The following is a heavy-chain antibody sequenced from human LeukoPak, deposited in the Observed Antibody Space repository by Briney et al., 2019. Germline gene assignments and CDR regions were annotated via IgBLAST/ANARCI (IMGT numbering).Heavy chain of an antibody. CDR2: SDYSGST. D-gene: IGHD1-7*01. CDR3: ARKWNYGDY. V-gene: IGHV4-39*01. CDR1: GGSISSSSYC. Sequence: SGTLSLTCTVSGGSISSSSYCWGWIRQPPGKGLEWIGSSDYSGSTYYNPSVTSRVTIYVDTSKNQFSMKLGSVTAAEPDVSYCARKWNYGDYGGNGTLVTVSS. J-gene: IGHJ4*01.